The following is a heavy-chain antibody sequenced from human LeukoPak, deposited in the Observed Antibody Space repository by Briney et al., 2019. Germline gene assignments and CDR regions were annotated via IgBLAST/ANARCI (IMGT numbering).Heavy chain of an antibody. Sequence: ASVKVSCKASGYTLTSYDINWVRQATGQGLEWMGWMNPNSGNTGYAQKFQGRVTMTRNTSISTAYMELSSLRSEDTAVYYCARGQRKQHTLYYFDYWGQGTLVTVSS. CDR3: ARGQRKQHTLYYFDY. D-gene: IGHD5-18*01. CDR1: GYTLTSYD. J-gene: IGHJ4*02. V-gene: IGHV1-8*01. CDR2: MNPNSGNT.